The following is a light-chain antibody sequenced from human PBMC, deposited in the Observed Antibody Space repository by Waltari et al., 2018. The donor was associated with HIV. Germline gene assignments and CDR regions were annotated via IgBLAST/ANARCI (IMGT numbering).Light chain of an antibody. CDR2: TNN. CDR1: TSNIGNNF. J-gene: IGLJ2*01. V-gene: IGLV1-51*01. CDR3: ATWDSSLNGVL. Sequence: QSVLTQPPSVSATPGQKVTITCTGSTSNIGNNFLPWYRRIPVTPPNLLINTNNERPSGIPARLSGSKSGTSATLGITGLQTGDDADYYCATWDSSLNGVLVGGRTKLT.